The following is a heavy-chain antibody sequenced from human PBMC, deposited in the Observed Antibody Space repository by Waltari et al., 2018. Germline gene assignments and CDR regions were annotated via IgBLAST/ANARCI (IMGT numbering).Heavy chain of an antibody. CDR3: ARGREYMDV. CDR2: ISYDGSNK. Sequence: QVQLVESGGGVVQPGRSLRLSCAASGFTFSSYAMHWVRQAPGKGLEWVAVISYDGSNKYYADSVKGRFTISRDNSKNTLYLQMNSLRAEDTAVYYCARGREYMDVWGKGTTVTISS. CDR1: GFTFSSYA. V-gene: IGHV3-30-3*01. J-gene: IGHJ6*03.